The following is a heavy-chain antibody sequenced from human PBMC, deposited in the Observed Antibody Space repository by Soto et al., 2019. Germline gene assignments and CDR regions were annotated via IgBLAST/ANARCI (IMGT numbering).Heavy chain of an antibody. J-gene: IGHJ6*03. D-gene: IGHD2-2*01. CDR1: GGSFSGYY. CDR2: INHSGST. V-gene: IGHV4-34*01. Sequence: SETLSLTCAVYGGSFSGYYWSWIRQPPGKGLEWIGEINHSGSTNYNPSLKSRVTISVDTSKNQFSLKLSSVTAADTAVYYCASSAAPNCSSTSCYATYYYYMDVWGKGTTVTVSS. CDR3: ASSAAPNCSSTSCYATYYYYMDV.